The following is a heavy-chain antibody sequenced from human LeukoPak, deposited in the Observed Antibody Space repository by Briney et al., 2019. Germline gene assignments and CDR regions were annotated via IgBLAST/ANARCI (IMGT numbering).Heavy chain of an antibody. V-gene: IGHV4-59*01. CDR1: GGSISSYY. CDR2: IYYSGST. J-gene: IGHJ5*02. Sequence: SETLSLTCTVSGGSISSYYWSWIRQPPGKGLEWIGYIYYSGSTNYNPSLKSRVTISVDTSKNQFSLKLSSVTAADTAVYYCARDRGGWYTGSQLQRGYSWFDPWGQGTLVTVSS. D-gene: IGHD6-19*01. CDR3: ARDRGGWYTGSQLQRGYSWFDP.